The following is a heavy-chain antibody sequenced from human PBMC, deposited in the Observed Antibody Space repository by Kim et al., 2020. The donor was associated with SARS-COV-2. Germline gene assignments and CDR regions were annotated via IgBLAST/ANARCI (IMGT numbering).Heavy chain of an antibody. D-gene: IGHD5-18*01. CDR3: ASRQGYGYIGLN. Sequence: YYNPSLKSRVTISVDTSKNQFSLKLSSVTAADTAVYYCASRQGYGYIGLNWGQGTLVTVSS. J-gene: IGHJ4*02. V-gene: IGHV4-39*01.